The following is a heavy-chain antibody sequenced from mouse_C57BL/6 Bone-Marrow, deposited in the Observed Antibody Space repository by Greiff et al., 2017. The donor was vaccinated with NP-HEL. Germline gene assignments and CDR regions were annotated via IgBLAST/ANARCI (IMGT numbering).Heavy chain of an antibody. CDR3: TSMVPFAY. CDR2: IDPENGDT. J-gene: IGHJ3*01. CDR1: GFNIKDDY. Sequence: EVKLMESGAELVRPGASVKLSCTASGFNIKDDYMHWVKQRPEQGLEWIGWIDPENGDTEYASKFQGKATITADTSSNTAYLQLSSLTSEDTAVYYCTSMVPFAYWGQGTLVTVSA. D-gene: IGHD1-1*02. V-gene: IGHV14-4*01.